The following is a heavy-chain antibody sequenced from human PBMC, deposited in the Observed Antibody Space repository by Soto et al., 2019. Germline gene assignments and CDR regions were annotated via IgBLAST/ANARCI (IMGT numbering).Heavy chain of an antibody. J-gene: IGHJ6*02. Sequence: SETLSLTCTVSGGSISSYYWGWIRQPPGKGLEWIGTFYYSENTYYNPSLKSRVTISVDTSKNQFSLKLSSVTAADTAVYYGAKLAGYCSGNSCHGDYAMDVWGQGTTVTVSS. CDR1: GGSISSYY. V-gene: IGHV4-39*01. CDR3: AKLAGYCSGNSCHGDYAMDV. D-gene: IGHD2-2*01. CDR2: FYYSENT.